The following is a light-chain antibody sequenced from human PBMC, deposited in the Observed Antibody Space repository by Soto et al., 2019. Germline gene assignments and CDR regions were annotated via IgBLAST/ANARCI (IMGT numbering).Light chain of an antibody. CDR3: FSYSTSRARI. V-gene: IGLV2-14*01. CDR2: DVS. Sequence: QSALTQPASVSGSPGQWITISCTGTRSDVGGYNYVSWYKQKPGKAPKLVIYDVSHRPSGVSDRFFGSKSGNTASLIISGLQAEDEADYYCFSYSTSRARIFGGGTMLTVL. J-gene: IGLJ2*01. CDR1: RSDVGGYNY.